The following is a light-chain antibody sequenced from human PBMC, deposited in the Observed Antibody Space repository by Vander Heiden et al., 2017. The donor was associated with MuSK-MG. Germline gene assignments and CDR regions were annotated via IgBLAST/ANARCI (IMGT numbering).Light chain of an antibody. CDR1: SSDVGSHDF. V-gene: IGLV2-23*01. CDR3: CSYAGSSGLAYV. J-gene: IGLJ1*01. Sequence: QPALTQPASVSGSPGRSITISCTGTSSDVGSHDFVSWYQQHPGRAPKVMIYDDTKRPSGVSNRFSGSKSGNTASLTISGLQAEDEADYYCCSYAGSSGLAYVFGTGTKVTVL. CDR2: DDT.